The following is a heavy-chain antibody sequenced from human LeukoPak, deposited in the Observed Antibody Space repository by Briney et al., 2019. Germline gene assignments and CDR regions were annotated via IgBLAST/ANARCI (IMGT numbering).Heavy chain of an antibody. Sequence: GRSLRLSCAASGFTFSSYGMHWVRQAPGEGLEWVAVISYDGSNKYYADSVKGRFTISRDNSKNTLYLQMNSLRAEDTAVYYCAKDRGSYPLGGMDVWGQGTTVTVSS. CDR1: GFTFSSYG. V-gene: IGHV3-30*18. CDR3: AKDRGSYPLGGMDV. D-gene: IGHD1-26*01. CDR2: ISYDGSNK. J-gene: IGHJ6*02.